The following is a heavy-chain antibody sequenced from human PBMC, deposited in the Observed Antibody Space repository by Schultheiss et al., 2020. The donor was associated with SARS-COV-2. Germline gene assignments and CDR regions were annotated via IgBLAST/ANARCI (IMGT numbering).Heavy chain of an antibody. CDR2: IFYIGST. CDR3: ARGLLSGKRSVVVIAIRRGWFDP. D-gene: IGHD2-21*01. J-gene: IGHJ5*02. CDR1: GGSISSGAYY. Sequence: SETLSLTCTVSGGSISSGAYYWSWIRQHPGKGLEWIGYIFYIGSTYYNPSLKSRVTISVDTSKNQFSLKLSSVTAADTAVYYCARGLLSGKRSVVVIAIRRGWFDPWGQGTLVTVSS. V-gene: IGHV4-30-4*01.